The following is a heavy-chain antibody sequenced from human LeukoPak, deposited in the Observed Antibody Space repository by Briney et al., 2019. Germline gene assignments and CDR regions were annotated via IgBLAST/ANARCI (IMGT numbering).Heavy chain of an antibody. CDR2: IYTSGST. Sequence: PSETLSLTCTVSGGSINSGSFFWSWIRQPAGKGLEWIGRIYTSGSTNYNPSLKSRVTISLDASKNQFSLKLTSVTAADTAVYYCARGRSSMVRGYYYYYMDVWGKGTTVTISS. D-gene: IGHD3-10*01. J-gene: IGHJ6*03. V-gene: IGHV4-61*02. CDR3: ARGRSSMVRGYYYYYMDV. CDR1: GGSINSGSFF.